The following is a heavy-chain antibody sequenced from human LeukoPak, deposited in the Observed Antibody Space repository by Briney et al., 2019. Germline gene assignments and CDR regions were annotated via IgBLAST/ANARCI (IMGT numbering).Heavy chain of an antibody. D-gene: IGHD5/OR15-5a*01. J-gene: IGHJ3*02. CDR1: GFTFSSYG. CDR2: VSYGGDHI. CDR3: ARDMSNGAFDI. Sequence: PGRSLRLSCAAFGFTFSSYGMHWVRQAPGKGLGWVAVVSYGGDHINYADSVKGRFTISRDISKSTLWLHMNSLRVDDTAVYYCARDMSNGAFDIRGQGTMVTVSS. V-gene: IGHV3-30*03.